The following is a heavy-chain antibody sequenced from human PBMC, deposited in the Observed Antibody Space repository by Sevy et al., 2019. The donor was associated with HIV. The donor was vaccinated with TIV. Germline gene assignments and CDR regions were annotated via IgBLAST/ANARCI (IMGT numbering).Heavy chain of an antibody. CDR1: GFSLSDNY. Sequence: EGSLRLSCAGSGFSLSDNYMSWIRQAPGKELEWISYIGSSGTTRYYADSVRGRFTISKDNAKKSLYLQMNSLRAEDTAIYYCEGAPTVISFDFWGQGVLVTVSS. J-gene: IGHJ4*02. D-gene: IGHD4-17*01. CDR2: IGSSGTTR. V-gene: IGHV3-11*01. CDR3: EGAPTVISFDF.